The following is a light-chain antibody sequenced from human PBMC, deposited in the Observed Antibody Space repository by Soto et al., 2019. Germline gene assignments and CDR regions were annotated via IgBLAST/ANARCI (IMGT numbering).Light chain of an antibody. CDR3: QQYYSYPLT. Sequence: AIRMIQVPSLFSASKRDRVTITCRASQGISSYLAWYQQKPGKAPKLLIYAASTLQSGVPSRFSGSGSGTDFTLTISCLQSEDFATYYCQQYYSYPLTFGQGTRWRL. CDR2: AAS. V-gene: IGKV1-8*01. J-gene: IGKJ5*01. CDR1: QGISSY.